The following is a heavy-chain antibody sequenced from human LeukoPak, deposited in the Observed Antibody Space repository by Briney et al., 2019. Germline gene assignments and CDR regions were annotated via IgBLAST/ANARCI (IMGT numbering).Heavy chain of an antibody. V-gene: IGHV4-59*11. CDR3: ATSAYYSYMDV. CDR1: GGSINSQY. CDR2: IYYSGSS. J-gene: IGHJ6*03. Sequence: SSETLSLTCTVSGGSINSQYWNWIRQPPGEGLEWIGNIYYSGSSDYNPSLKRRVTISVDTSKNQFSLNLSSVTAADTAVYYCATSAYYSYMDVWGNGTTVTVSS.